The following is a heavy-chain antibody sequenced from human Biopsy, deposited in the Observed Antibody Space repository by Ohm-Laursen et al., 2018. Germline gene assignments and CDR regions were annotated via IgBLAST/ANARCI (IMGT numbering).Heavy chain of an antibody. D-gene: IGHD3-9*01. V-gene: IGHV3-23*01. CDR2: ITGDGGSI. CDR1: GFTFSNYG. J-gene: IGHJ5*01. Sequence: SLRLSCAASGFTFSNYGMTWVRQAPGKGLEWVSSITGDGGSIHYADSVKGRFTISRDNSKNRLYLQMNSLRGEDTAVYYCAKQGATILSSFDSWGQGTLVTVSS. CDR3: AKQGATILSSFDS.